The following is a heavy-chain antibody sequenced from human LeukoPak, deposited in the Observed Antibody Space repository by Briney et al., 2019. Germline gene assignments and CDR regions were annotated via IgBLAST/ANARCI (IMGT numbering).Heavy chain of an antibody. V-gene: IGHV4-59*01. D-gene: IGHD6-13*01. CDR2: IYYSGST. CDR3: ARVTGYMTEDYFDY. Sequence: SETLSLTCTVSGGSINSYYWSWIRQPPGKGLEWIGYIYYSGSTNYNPSLKSRVTISVDTSKNQFSLRLSSATAADTAVYYCARVTGYMTEDYFDYWGRGTLITVSS. J-gene: IGHJ4*02. CDR1: GGSINSYY.